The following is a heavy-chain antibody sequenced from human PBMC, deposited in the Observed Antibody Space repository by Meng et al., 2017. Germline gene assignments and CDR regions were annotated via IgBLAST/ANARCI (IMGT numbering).Heavy chain of an antibody. CDR1: GGSISSGGYY. J-gene: IGHJ3*02. CDR2: IYYSGST. Sequence: SETLSLTCTVSGGSISSGGYYWSWIRQHPGKGLEWIGYIYYSGSTYNNPSLKSRVTISVDTSKNQFSLKLSSVTAADTAVYYCARDSYLTDYYDSGGYYKHDAFDIWGQGTMVTVSS. D-gene: IGHD3-22*01. CDR3: ARDSYLTDYYDSGGYYKHDAFDI. V-gene: IGHV4-31*03.